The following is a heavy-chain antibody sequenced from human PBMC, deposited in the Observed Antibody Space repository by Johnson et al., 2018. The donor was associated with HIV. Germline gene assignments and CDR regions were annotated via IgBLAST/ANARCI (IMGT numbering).Heavy chain of an antibody. D-gene: IGHD1-26*01. CDR3: ARDQNIVGANDGFDI. CDR2: ISYDGNNK. Sequence: MQLVESGGGVVQPGKSLRLSCAASGFTFSGYGMHWVRQAPGKGLEWVAVISYDGNNKYYADSVKGRFTISRDNSKNTLYLQINSLRAEDTAVYYCARDQNIVGANDGFDIWGQGTMVTVSS. V-gene: IGHV3-30*03. J-gene: IGHJ3*02. CDR1: GFTFSGYG.